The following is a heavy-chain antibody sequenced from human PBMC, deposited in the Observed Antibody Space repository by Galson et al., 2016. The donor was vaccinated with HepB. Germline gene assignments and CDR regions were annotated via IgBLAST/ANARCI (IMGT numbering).Heavy chain of an antibody. J-gene: IGHJ4*02. CDR1: GDTFNHYG. V-gene: IGHV1-69*06. CDR3: ARDRGIAATGMALPFDS. Sequence: SVKVSCKASGDTFNHYGLSWVRQAPGQGLEWMGGIIPIFGTAKYAQNFQGRVLITADRLTSTAYLVLSSLRSEDSAIYYCARDRGIAATGMALPFDSWGQGTLVTVSS. D-gene: IGHD6-13*01. CDR2: IIPIFGTA.